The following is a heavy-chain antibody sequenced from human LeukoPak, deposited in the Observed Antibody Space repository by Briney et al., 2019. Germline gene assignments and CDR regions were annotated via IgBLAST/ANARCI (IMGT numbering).Heavy chain of an antibody. CDR2: ISGSGRT. V-gene: IGHV4-31*03. CDR3: ARGDDHFAY. CDR1: GGSIDTGYY. J-gene: IGHJ4*02. Sequence: PSETLSLTCTVSGGSIDTGYYWNWIRQHPGKGLDWIGQISGSGRTYYNPSLMSRLTMSVDASENQFSLTLTSVTAADTAVYYCARGDDHFAYWGQGSLVTVSS.